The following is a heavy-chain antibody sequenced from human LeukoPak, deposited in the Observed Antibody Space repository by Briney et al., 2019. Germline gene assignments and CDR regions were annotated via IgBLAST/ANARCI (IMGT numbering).Heavy chain of an antibody. V-gene: IGHV3-7*01. CDR2: IKQDGSEK. D-gene: IGHD3-22*01. CDR1: GFTFSSYW. Sequence: GGSLRLSCAASGFTFSSYWMSWVRQAPGKGLEWVANIKQDGSEKYYVDSVKGRLTISRDNAKNSLYLQMNSLRAEDTAVYYCARDLSPTYYYDSSGYPNDAFDIWGQGTMVTVSS. CDR3: ARDLSPTYYYDSSGYPNDAFDI. J-gene: IGHJ3*02.